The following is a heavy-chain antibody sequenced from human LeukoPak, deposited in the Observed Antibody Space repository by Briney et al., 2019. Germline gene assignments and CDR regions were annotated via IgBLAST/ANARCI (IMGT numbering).Heavy chain of an antibody. CDR1: GYTFTSYD. Sequence: EASVKVSCKASGYTFTSYDINWVRQATGQGLEWMGWMNPNSGNTGYAQKFQGRVTMTTDTSTNTAYMEVRSLRSDDTAVYYCARDGLFGGSVNPWGQGTLVTVSS. CDR3: ARDGLFGGSVNP. CDR2: MNPNSGNT. D-gene: IGHD1-26*01. V-gene: IGHV1-8*01. J-gene: IGHJ5*02.